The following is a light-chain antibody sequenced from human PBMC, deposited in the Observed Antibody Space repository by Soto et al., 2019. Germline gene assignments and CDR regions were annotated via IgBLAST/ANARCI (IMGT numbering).Light chain of an antibody. CDR3: SSFAGSNIWV. V-gene: IGLV2-8*01. Sequence: QLVLTQPPSASGSPGQSVTISCTGSNVGEYDYVSWYQQHPGKAPKLMIHEVTKRPSGVPDRFSGSKSGNTASLTVSGLQAEDEADYYCSSFAGSNIWVFGGGTKLTVL. CDR2: EVT. J-gene: IGLJ3*02. CDR1: NVGEYDY.